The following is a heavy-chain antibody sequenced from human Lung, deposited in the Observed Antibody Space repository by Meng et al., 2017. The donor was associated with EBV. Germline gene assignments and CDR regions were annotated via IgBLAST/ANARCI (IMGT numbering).Heavy chain of an antibody. CDR2: INYSGIT. D-gene: IGHD2-2*01. CDR3: ARGGTSSAPFDY. V-gene: IGHV4-34*01. CDR1: GRSFSSSY. Sequence: QVQLQQWGAGLLKPSETLSLTCGVSGRSFSSSYWSWICQPPGKGLEWIGQINYSGITNYNPSLKSRVTISVDTSKNQFSLSLNSVTAADTAVYYCARGGTSSAPFDYWGQGTLVTVSS. J-gene: IGHJ4*02.